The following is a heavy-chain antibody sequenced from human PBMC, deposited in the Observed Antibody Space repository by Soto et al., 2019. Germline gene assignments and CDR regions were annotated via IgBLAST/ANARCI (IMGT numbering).Heavy chain of an antibody. CDR3: ARQEVAVAGKGLYYYYYGMDV. CDR2: IDPSDSYT. Sequence: PGESLKISCKGSGYSFTSYWISWVRQMPGEGLEWMGRIDPSDSYTNYSPSFQGHVTISADKSISTAYLQWSSLKASDTAMYYCARQEVAVAGKGLYYYYYGMDVWGQGTTVTVSS. CDR1: GYSFTSYW. V-gene: IGHV5-10-1*01. D-gene: IGHD6-19*01. J-gene: IGHJ6*02.